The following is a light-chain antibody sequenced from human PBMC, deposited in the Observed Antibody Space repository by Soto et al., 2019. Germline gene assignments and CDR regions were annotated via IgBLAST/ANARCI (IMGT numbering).Light chain of an antibody. Sequence: EIVLTQSPATLSLSPGETATLSCRASQTVSSYLAWFQQKPGQPPRLLIYDASIKAPGIPARFSGSGSGTDFTLTISRLEPKDSAVYYCHQRSNWPKTFGQGTKVEIK. CDR1: QTVSSY. CDR2: DAS. J-gene: IGKJ1*01. V-gene: IGKV3-11*01. CDR3: HQRSNWPKT.